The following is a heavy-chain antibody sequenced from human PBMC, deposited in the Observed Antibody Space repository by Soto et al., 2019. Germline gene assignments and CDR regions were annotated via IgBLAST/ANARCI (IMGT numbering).Heavy chain of an antibody. CDR2: ISSSGNT. CDR3: ARGVGSSPPRY. Sequence: SETLSLTCTVSDGSISNFYWSWIRQPPGKGLEWIGYISSSGNTNYNPSLKSRVSISVDTSKNQFSLNLTSVTAADTAVYYCARGVGSSPPRYWGRGTLVTVSS. J-gene: IGHJ4*02. V-gene: IGHV4-59*01. D-gene: IGHD1-26*01. CDR1: DGSISNFY.